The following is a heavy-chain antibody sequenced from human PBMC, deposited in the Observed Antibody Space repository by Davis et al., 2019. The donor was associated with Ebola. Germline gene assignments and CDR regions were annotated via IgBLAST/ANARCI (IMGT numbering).Heavy chain of an antibody. J-gene: IGHJ6*02. CDR2: IIPIFGTA. CDR1: GGTFSSYA. V-gene: IGHV1-69*13. CDR3: ARDFHSLTPSDGIIVLDYGMDV. Sequence: SVKVSCKASGGTFSSYAISWVRQAPGQGLEWMGGIIPIFGTANYAQKFQGRVTITADESTSTAYMELSRLRSDDTAVYYCARDFHSLTPSDGIIVLDYGMDVWGQGTTVTVSS. D-gene: IGHD1-26*01.